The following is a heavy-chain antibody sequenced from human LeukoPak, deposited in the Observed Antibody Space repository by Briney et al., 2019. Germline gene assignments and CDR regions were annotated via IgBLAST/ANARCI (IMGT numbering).Heavy chain of an antibody. CDR1: GGSISSGGYS. Sequence: SQTLSLTCTVSGGSISSGGYSWSWIRQPPGKGLEWIGYIYYSGSTNYNPSLKSRVTISVDTSKNQFSLKLSSVTAADTAVYYCARDWAPRYSSGWFYFDYWGQGTLVTVSS. J-gene: IGHJ4*02. V-gene: IGHV4-61*08. D-gene: IGHD6-19*01. CDR3: ARDWAPRYSSGWFYFDY. CDR2: IYYSGST.